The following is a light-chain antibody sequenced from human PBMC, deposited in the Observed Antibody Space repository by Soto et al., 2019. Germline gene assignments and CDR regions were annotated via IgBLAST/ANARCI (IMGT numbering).Light chain of an antibody. CDR3: QSYDSSLSAAV. CDR2: GNS. CDR1: SSNIGAGYD. V-gene: IGLV1-40*01. Sequence: QLVLTQPPSVSGAPGQKVIISCTGSSSNIGAGYDVHWYQQLPGTAPKLLIYGNSNRPSGVPDRLSGSKSGTSASLAITGLQVEDEADYYCQSYDSSLSAAVFGGGTKLTV. J-gene: IGLJ2*01.